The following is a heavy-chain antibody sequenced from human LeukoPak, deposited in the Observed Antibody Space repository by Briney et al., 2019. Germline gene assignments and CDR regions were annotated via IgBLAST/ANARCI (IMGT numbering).Heavy chain of an antibody. D-gene: IGHD2-21*01. Sequence: GESLKISCKGSGYIFPNYWIAWVRQMPGKGLEWMGIIYPDDCDTRYSPSFQGQVTISADNSISTAYLQWSSLRASDTAMYYCARHIQGGLFEYWGQGTLVTVSS. CDR3: ARHIQGGLFEY. CDR1: GYIFPNYW. CDR2: IYPDDCDT. V-gene: IGHV5-51*01. J-gene: IGHJ4*02.